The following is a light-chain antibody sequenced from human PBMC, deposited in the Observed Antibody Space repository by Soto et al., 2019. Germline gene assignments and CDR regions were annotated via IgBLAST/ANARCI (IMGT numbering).Light chain of an antibody. J-gene: IGLJ3*02. CDR2: ANT. CDR1: SSNIGAAYD. CDR3: QSYDSGLSGSWV. Sequence: QSVLTQPPSVSGAPGQTVVISCSGSSSNIGAAYDVNWYRQIPGTAPKLLIFANTNRPSGVPDRFSGSKSGTSASLAITGLQAEDEADYYCQSYDSGLSGSWVFGGGTKMTVL. V-gene: IGLV1-40*01.